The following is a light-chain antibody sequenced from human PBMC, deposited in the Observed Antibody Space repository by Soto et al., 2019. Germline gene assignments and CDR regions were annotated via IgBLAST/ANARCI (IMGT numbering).Light chain of an antibody. V-gene: IGKV3-15*01. J-gene: IGKJ1*01. Sequence: EIVLTQSPGTLSLSPGERATLSCRASQSVSSRYLAWYQQKPGQAPRLLIYGASIRATGIPARFSGSGSGTDFTLTISSLQSEDFAVYYCQQYNNWPPWTFGPGTKVDIK. CDR3: QQYNNWPPWT. CDR2: GAS. CDR1: QSVSSRY.